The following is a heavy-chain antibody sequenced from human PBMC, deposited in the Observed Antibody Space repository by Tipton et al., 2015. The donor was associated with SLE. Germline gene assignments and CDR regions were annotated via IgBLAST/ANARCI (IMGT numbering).Heavy chain of an antibody. CDR3: ARGPYYYDSSGPSDV. J-gene: IGHJ6*04. CDR2: IWYDGSNK. CDR1: GFSFSSYD. Sequence: SLRLSCAASGFSFSSYDMHWVRQAPGKGLEWVAVIWYDGSNKYYADSVKGRFTISRDNAKNSLYLQMNSLRAEDTAVYYCARGPYYYDSSGPSDVWGKGTTVTVSS. D-gene: IGHD3-22*01. V-gene: IGHV3-33*01.